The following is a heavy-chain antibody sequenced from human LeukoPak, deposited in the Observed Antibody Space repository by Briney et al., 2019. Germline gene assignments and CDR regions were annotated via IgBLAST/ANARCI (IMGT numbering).Heavy chain of an antibody. J-gene: IGHJ4*02. CDR2: IYSGGST. V-gene: IGHV3-53*01. CDR1: GFTFSNYG. CDR3: ARETKYYGSGSYYTGY. D-gene: IGHD3-10*01. Sequence: GRSLRLSCAASGFTFSNYGMHWVRQAPGKGLEWVSVIYSGGSTYYADSVKGRFTISRDDAKNTLYLQMNSLRAEDTAVYYCARETKYYGSGSYYTGYWGQGTLVTVSS.